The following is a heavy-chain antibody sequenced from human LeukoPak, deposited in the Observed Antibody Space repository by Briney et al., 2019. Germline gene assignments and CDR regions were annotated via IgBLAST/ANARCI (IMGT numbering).Heavy chain of an antibody. CDR3: ARAYSGSYYYY. CDR1: GYTFTSYG. D-gene: IGHD1-26*01. CDR2: ISAYNGNT. J-gene: IGHJ4*02. V-gene: IGHV1-18*01. Sequence: ASVKVSFKASGYTFTSYGISWVRQAPGQGLEWMGWISAYNGNTDYAQKFQGRVTVTTDTFTSTAYMEVRSLRSDDTAVYYCARAYSGSYYYYWGQGTLVTVSS.